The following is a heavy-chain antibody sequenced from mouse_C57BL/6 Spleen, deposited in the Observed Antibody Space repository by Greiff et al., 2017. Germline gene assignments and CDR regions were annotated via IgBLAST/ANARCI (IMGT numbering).Heavy chain of an antibody. J-gene: IGHJ4*01. V-gene: IGHV5-17*01. D-gene: IGHD3-3*01. CDR3: ARRLGQGYAMDY. CDR2: ISSGSSTI. CDR1: GFTFSDYG. Sequence: EVQRVESGGGLVKPGGSLKLSCAASGFTFSDYGMHWVRQAPEKGLEWVAYISSGSSTIYYADTVKGRFTISRDNAKKTLFLQMTSLRSEDTAMYYCARRLGQGYAMDYWGQGTSVTVSS.